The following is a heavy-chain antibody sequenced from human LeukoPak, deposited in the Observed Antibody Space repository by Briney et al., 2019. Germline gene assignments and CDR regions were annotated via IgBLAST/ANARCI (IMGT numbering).Heavy chain of an antibody. CDR1: GGSISSYS. CDR3: ARSRDGYNYLDV. V-gene: IGHV4-59*01. J-gene: IGHJ6*03. CDR2: TYYGGST. Sequence: SETLSLTCTVSGGSISSYSWSWVRQPPGKGLEWIGYTYYGGSTKYNPSLNSRVTISLDTSKNQFSLKLSSVTAADTAVYYCARSRDGYNYLDVWGKGTTVTVSS. D-gene: IGHD5-24*01.